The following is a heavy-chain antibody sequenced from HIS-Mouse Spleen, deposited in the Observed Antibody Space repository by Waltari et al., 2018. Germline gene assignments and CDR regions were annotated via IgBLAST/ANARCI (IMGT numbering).Heavy chain of an antibody. V-gene: IGHV1-8*01. D-gene: IGHD4-4*01. CDR3: ARGHDYSNYFDY. Sequence: QVQLVQSGAEVKKPGASVKVSCKASGYTFTRYDLNWVRQATGQGLGWMGWMNPNSGNTGYAQKFQGRVTMTRNTSISTAYMELSSLRSEDTAVYYCARGHDYSNYFDYWGQGTLVTVSS. CDR1: GYTFTRYD. J-gene: IGHJ4*02. CDR2: MNPNSGNT.